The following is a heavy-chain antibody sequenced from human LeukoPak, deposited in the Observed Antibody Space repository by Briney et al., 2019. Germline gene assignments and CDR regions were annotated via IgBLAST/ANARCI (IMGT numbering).Heavy chain of an antibody. CDR1: GDSFSSVTDY. J-gene: IGHJ4*02. CDR2: GDYSGGT. CDR3: AGERGEEYSSGWYKRNYFDN. D-gene: IGHD6-19*01. Sequence: SETLSLTCTVSGDSFSSVTDYWAWIRQPPGKGLEWIASGDYSGGTYYNPSLESRVAISADMSKNQFSLKLASVTGADTAVYYCAGERGEEYSSGWYKRNYFDNWGQGIRVTVSS. V-gene: IGHV4-39*07.